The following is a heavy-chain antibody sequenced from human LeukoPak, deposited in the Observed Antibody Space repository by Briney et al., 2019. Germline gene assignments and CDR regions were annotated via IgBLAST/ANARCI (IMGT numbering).Heavy chain of an antibody. CDR2: IYYTGST. CDR3: ARGNSGSYYGFDY. V-gene: IGHV4-59*01. Sequence: SGTLSLTCTVSGGSISSYYWSWIRQPPGKGLEWIGYIYYTGSTNYNPSLKSRVTISVDTSKNQFSLKLSSVTAADTAVYYCARGNSGSYYGFDYWGQGTLVTVSS. J-gene: IGHJ4*02. D-gene: IGHD1-26*01. CDR1: GGSISSYY.